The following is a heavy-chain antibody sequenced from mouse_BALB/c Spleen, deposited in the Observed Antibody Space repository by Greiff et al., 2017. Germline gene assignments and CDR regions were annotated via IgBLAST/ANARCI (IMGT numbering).Heavy chain of an antibody. CDR3: ARTLGAMDY. D-gene: IGHD1-2*01. J-gene: IGHJ4*01. CDR1: GFTFSSYA. V-gene: IGHV5-9-4*01. Sequence: EVMLVESGGGLVKPGGSLKLSCAASGFTFSSYAMSWVRQSPEKRLEWVAEISSGGSYTYYPDTVTGRFTISRDNAKNTLYLEMSSLRSEDTAMYYCARTLGAMDYWGQGTSVTVSS. CDR2: ISSGGSYT.